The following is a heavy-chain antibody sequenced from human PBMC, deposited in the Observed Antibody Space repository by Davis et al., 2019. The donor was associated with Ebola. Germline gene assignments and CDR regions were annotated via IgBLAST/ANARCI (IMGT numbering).Heavy chain of an antibody. CDR1: GFTFSTYW. Sequence: GESLKISCAASGFTFSTYWMHWVRQAPGKGLEWVAIIKTDGSSKYYVESVKGRFTISRDNAKNSLYLQMNSLRAEDTAVYYCARDRGWLQLDSWGQGTLVTVSS. CDR3: ARDRGWLQLDS. CDR2: IKTDGSSK. J-gene: IGHJ4*02. V-gene: IGHV3-7*01. D-gene: IGHD5-24*01.